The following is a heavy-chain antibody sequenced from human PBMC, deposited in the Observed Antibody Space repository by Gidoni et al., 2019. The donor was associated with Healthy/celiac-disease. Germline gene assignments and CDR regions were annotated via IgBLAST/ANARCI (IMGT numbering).Heavy chain of an antibody. CDR3: ARGGSGSYSATRNWFDP. V-gene: IGHV4-34*01. Sequence: QVQLQQWGAGLLKPSETLSLTCAVYGGSFSGYYWSWIRQPPGKGLEWIGEINHSGSTNYNPSLKSRVTISVDTSKNQFSLKLSSVTAADTAVYYCARGGSGSYSATRNWFDPWGQGTLVTVSS. J-gene: IGHJ5*02. CDR1: GGSFSGYY. CDR2: INHSGST. D-gene: IGHD3-10*01.